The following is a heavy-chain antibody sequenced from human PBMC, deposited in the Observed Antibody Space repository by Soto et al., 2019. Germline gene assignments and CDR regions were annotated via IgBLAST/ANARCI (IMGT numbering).Heavy chain of an antibody. CDR3: ARPYSSSWVVFDN. Sequence: QVQLVESGGGVFQPGRSLRLSCTASGFIFSNYGMHWVRQAPGKGLEWVAVIWYDGSNKYYADSVKGRFTISRDNSKNTLYLQMNTLRAEDTAVYYCARPYSSSWVVFDNWGQGTLVTVSS. J-gene: IGHJ4*02. CDR2: IWYDGSNK. CDR1: GFIFSNYG. D-gene: IGHD6-13*01. V-gene: IGHV3-33*01.